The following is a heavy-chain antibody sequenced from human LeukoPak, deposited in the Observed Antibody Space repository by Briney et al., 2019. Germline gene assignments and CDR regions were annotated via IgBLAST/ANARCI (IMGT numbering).Heavy chain of an antibody. V-gene: IGHV4-38-2*01. CDR1: GYSISSGHY. D-gene: IGHD3-9*01. CDR3: ARGLRYKTGFYRYYFDS. CDR2: MYHSGTT. J-gene: IGHJ4*02. Sequence: KPSETLSLTCVVSGYSISSGHYWGWIRQPPGKGLEWIGAMYHSGTTYYNPSLKSPVTISIDTSKNQFSLKLTSVTAADTAVYYCARGLRYKTGFYRYYFDSSGPRTLVTPSS.